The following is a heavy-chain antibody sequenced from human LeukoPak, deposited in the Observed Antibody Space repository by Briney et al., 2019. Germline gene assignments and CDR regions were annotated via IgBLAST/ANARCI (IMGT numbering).Heavy chain of an antibody. CDR2: IRYDGSNK. CDR3: VRDRGGGNWLDY. D-gene: IGHD1-20*01. J-gene: IGHJ4*02. CDR1: GLTFSSYG. Sequence: QPGGSLRLSCAASGLTFSSYGMHWVRQAPGKGLEWVAFIRYDGSNKYYADSVKGRFTISRDNSKNTLYLQMNSLRAEDTAVYFCVRDRGGGNWLDYWGQGTLVTVSS. V-gene: IGHV3-30*02.